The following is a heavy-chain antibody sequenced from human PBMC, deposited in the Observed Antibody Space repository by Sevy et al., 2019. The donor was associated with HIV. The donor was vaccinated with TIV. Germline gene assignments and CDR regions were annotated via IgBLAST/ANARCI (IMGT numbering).Heavy chain of an antibody. CDR1: GACVSYGNYY. J-gene: IGHJ4*02. CDR3: VRDRIAAAGGYFDY. Sequence: SETLSLTCTVSGACVSYGNYYWTWIRQPPGKGLEWIGYISYIGSTNYDPSLKSRVTISIDTAKNQLSLRLNSVTATDTAVYYCVRDRIAAAGGYFDYWGEGALVTVSS. V-gene: IGHV4-61*01. CDR2: ISYIGST. D-gene: IGHD6-13*01.